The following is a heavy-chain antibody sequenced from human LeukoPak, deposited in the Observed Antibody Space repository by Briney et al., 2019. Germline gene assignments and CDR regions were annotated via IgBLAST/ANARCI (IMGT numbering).Heavy chain of an antibody. V-gene: IGHV3-23*01. J-gene: IGHJ4*02. CDR3: ARQFGVVISFDY. CDR1: GFTLSSYA. D-gene: IGHD3-3*01. Sequence: LPGGSLRLSCAASGFTLSSYAMSWVRQAPGKGLEWVSAISGSGGSTYYADSVKGRSTISRDISKNTMYLQMNSLRAEDTAVYYCARQFGVVISFDYWGQGTLATVSS. CDR2: ISGSGGST.